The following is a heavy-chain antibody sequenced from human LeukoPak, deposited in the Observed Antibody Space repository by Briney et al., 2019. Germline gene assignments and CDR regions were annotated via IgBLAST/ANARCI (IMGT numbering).Heavy chain of an antibody. CDR2: IYYSGST. V-gene: IGHV4-59*12. CDR1: GGSIRSYY. Sequence: SETLSPTCTVSGGSIRSYYWSWIRQPPGKGLGWIGYIYYSGSTNYNPSLKSRVTISVDTSKNQFSLKLSSVTAADTAVYYCAREPTYYYGSGSYFEDFDHWGQGTLVIVSS. D-gene: IGHD3-10*01. CDR3: AREPTYYYGSGSYFEDFDH. J-gene: IGHJ4*02.